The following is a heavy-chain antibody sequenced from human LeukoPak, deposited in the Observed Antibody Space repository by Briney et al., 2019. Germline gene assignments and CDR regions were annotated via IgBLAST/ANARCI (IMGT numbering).Heavy chain of an antibody. CDR1: GFTLSTNR. V-gene: IGHV3-74*01. CDR3: ARDLGVTAH. Sequence: PGGSLRLSCAASGFTLSTNRMDWVRQAPGKGLMWVARISIDGITTTYADSVKGRFTISRDNAKNTLYLQMNSLRAEDTAVYYCARDLGVTAHWGQGTLVTVSS. J-gene: IGHJ4*02. CDR2: ISIDGITT. D-gene: IGHD3-10*01.